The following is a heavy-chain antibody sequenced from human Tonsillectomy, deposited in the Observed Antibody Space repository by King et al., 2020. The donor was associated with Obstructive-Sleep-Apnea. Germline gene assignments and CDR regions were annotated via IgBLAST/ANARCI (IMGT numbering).Heavy chain of an antibody. J-gene: IGHJ5*02. CDR2: ISYDGSNK. Sequence: VQLVESGGGVVQPGRSLRLSCAASGFSFSAYGMHWVRQAPGKGLEWVAVISYDGSNKYYADSVRGRFTISRDNSNNTLYLQMNSLRAEDTAVYYCAKRPTMGAWFDPWGQGTLVTVSS. CDR1: GFSFSAYG. D-gene: IGHD3-16*01. CDR3: AKRPTMGAWFDP. V-gene: IGHV3-30*18.